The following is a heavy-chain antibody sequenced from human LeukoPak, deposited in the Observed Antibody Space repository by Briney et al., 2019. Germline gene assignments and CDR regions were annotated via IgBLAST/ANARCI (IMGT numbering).Heavy chain of an antibody. CDR1: GGSISSGGYY. CDR3: ARCYDMSGYTFDF. J-gene: IGHJ4*02. V-gene: IGHV4-31*03. Sequence: KPSETLSLTCTVSGGSISSGGYYWSWIRQHPGKGLEWIGYIYYSGSTYYSPSLKSRVTISVDTSKNQFSLKLTSVTAADTAVYYCARCYDMSGYTFDFWGQGTLVTVSS. CDR2: IYYSGST. D-gene: IGHD3-22*01.